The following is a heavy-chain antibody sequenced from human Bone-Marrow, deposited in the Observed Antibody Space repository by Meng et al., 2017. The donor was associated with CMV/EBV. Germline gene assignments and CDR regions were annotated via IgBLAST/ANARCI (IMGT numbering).Heavy chain of an antibody. CDR3: ARDRRGGSITIFGVAFAY. J-gene: IGHJ4*02. CDR1: GFTFSSYS. CDR2: ISSSSSYI. D-gene: IGHD3-3*01. V-gene: IGHV3-21*01. Sequence: GESLKIYCAASGFTFSSYSMNWVRQAPGKGLEWVSSISSSSSYIYYADSVKGRFTISRDNAKNSLYLQMNSLRAEDTAVYYCARDRRGGSITIFGVAFAYWGQGTLVTVSS.